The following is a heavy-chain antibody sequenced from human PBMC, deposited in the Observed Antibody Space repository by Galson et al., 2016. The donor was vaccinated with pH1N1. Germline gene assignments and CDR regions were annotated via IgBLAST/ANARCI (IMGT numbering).Heavy chain of an antibody. J-gene: IGHJ4*02. V-gene: IGHV3-30*02. CDR3: AKTYDSSGVD. D-gene: IGHD3-22*01. Sequence: SLRLSCAASGFTFSSYGMHWVRQAPGKGLEWVAFILYDGSKKYYADSVKGRFTISRDNSKNTVYLQLSSLRADDTAKYYCAKTYDSSGVDWGQGTLVTISS. CDR2: ILYDGSKK. CDR1: GFTFSSYG.